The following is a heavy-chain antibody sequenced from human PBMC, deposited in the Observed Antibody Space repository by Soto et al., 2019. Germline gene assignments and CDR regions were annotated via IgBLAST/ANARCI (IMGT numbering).Heavy chain of an antibody. CDR3: ARLVRGYCSNGVCYYY. CDR1: GDSISSSSYN. Sequence: SETLSLTCTVSGDSISSSSYNWGWIRQPPGKGLEWIGSIYYSGSTYYNPSLKSRVTISADTSKNQFSLKLSSVTAADSALYYCARLVRGYCSNGVCYYYWGQGPLATVS. J-gene: IGHJ4*02. CDR2: IYYSGST. D-gene: IGHD2-8*01. V-gene: IGHV4-39*01.